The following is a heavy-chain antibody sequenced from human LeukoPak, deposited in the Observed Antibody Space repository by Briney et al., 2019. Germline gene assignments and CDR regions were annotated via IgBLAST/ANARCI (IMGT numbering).Heavy chain of an antibody. CDR3: AKVRRPTTVTTDDAFDT. D-gene: IGHD4-17*01. CDR1: GFTFSNFA. Sequence: PGGSLRLSCAASGFTFSNFAIHWVRQAPGKGLEWVAVILYDGRNKYYGDSVEGRFTISRDNSKNTVYLEMNSLRAEDTAVYYCAKVRRPTTVTTDDAFDTWGQGTMVTVSS. V-gene: IGHV3-30*18. J-gene: IGHJ3*02. CDR2: ILYDGRNK.